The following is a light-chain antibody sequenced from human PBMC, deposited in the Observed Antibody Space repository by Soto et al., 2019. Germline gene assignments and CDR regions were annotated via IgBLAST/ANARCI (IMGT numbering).Light chain of an antibody. J-gene: IGKJ5*01. CDR1: QSVDRY. Sequence: EIVVTQSPGILSLSPGERATLSCRASQSVDRYVAWYQQKLGQAPRLLIYDAYTRATGIPDRFSGSGSGTDFTLTISRLEPEDFAVYYCQQYGNSPIPFCQGTRLEI. CDR2: DAY. CDR3: QQYGNSPIP. V-gene: IGKV3-20*01.